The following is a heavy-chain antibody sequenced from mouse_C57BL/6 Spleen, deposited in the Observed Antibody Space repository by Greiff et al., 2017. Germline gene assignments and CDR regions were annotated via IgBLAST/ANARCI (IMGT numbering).Heavy chain of an antibody. J-gene: IGHJ4*01. V-gene: IGHV1-7*01. CDR2: INPSSGYT. D-gene: IGHD1-1*01. CDR3: ARDESSWDYARDY. Sequence: QVQLKESGAELAKPGASVKLSCKASGYTFTSYWMHWVKQRPGQGLEWIGYINPSSGYTKYNQKFKDKATLTADKSSSTAYMQLSSLTYEDSAVYYCARDESSWDYARDYWGQGTSVTVSS. CDR1: GYTFTSYW.